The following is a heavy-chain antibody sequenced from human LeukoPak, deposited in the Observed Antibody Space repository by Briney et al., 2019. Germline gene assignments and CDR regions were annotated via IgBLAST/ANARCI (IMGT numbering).Heavy chain of an antibody. CDR2: INHSGST. D-gene: IGHD3-10*01. CDR3: ARFMTRVRGALDY. CDR1: GGSFSGYY. Sequence: SETLSLTCAVYGGSFSGYYWSWIRQPPGKGLEWIGEINHSGSTNYNPSLKSRVTISVDTSKNQFSLKLSSVTAADTAVYYCARFMTRVRGALDYWGQGTLVTVSS. V-gene: IGHV4-34*01. J-gene: IGHJ4*02.